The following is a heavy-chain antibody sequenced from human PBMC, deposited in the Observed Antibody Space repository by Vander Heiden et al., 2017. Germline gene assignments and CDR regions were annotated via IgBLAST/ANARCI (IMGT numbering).Heavy chain of an antibody. CDR2: ISADNGNT. CDR1: GYTFTSDG. V-gene: IGHV1-18*01. J-gene: IGHJ6*02. Sequence: QAQPVQSGAELKTPAASLTVSCKASGYTFTSDGSSWVRQAPGQGLEWMGWISADNGNTSYAQKLQGRVTMTADTSTGTAYMGLRSLRSDDTAVYYGARDRKPYRSARYYGRDVWGQGTTGTV. CDR3: ARDRKPYRSARYYGRDV. D-gene: IGHD6-19*01.